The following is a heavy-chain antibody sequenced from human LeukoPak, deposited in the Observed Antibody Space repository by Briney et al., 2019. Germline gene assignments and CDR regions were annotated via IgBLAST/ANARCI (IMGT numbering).Heavy chain of an antibody. Sequence: PGGSLRLSCAASGFTFDDCAMHWVRQAPGKGLEWVSGISWNSGSIGYADSVKGRFTISRDNAKNSLYLQMNSLRAEDMALYYCAKGISRYCRTTTCSNAFDLWGQGTMVTVSS. CDR2: ISWNSGSI. CDR1: GFTFDDCA. J-gene: IGHJ3*01. CDR3: AKGISRYCRTTTCSNAFDL. V-gene: IGHV3-9*03. D-gene: IGHD2-2*01.